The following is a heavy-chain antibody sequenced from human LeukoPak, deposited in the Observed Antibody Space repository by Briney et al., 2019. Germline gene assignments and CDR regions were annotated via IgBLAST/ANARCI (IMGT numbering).Heavy chain of an antibody. J-gene: IGHJ3*02. CDR2: IYSGGST. CDR3: ARRWFGEADAFDI. Sequence: GGSLRLSCAASGFTVSSNYMSWVRQAPGKGLEWVSVIYSGGSTYYADSVKGRFTISRDNSKNTLYLQMNSLRAEDTAVYYCARRWFGEADAFDIWGQGTMVTVSS. CDR1: GFTVSSNY. D-gene: IGHD3-10*01. V-gene: IGHV3-66*01.